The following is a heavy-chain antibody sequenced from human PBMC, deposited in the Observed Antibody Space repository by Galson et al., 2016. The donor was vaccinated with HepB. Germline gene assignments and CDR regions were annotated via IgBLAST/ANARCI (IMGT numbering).Heavy chain of an antibody. J-gene: IGHJ1*01. CDR1: GGTFSSYT. CDR3: ARTSADCIATSCPFQH. CDR2: SIPVLGLT. D-gene: IGHD2-2*01. Sequence: SVKVSCKASGGTFSSYTISWVRQAPGQGLEWMGRSIPVLGLTNYAQKLQGRVTITADKSTSTAYMELSSLRSEDTAVYYCARTSADCIATSCPFQHWGQGSLVTVSS. V-gene: IGHV1-69*02.